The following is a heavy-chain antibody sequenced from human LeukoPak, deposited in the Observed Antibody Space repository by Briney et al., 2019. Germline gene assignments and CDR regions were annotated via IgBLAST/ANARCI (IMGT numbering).Heavy chain of an antibody. V-gene: IGHV4-34*01. CDR3: ARGLRWVRRRYFDY. D-gene: IGHD4-23*01. Sequence: SETLSLTCAVYGGSFSGYYRSWIRQPPGKGLEWIGEINHSGSTNYNPSLKSRVTISVDTSKNQFSLKLSSVTAADTAVYYCARGLRWVRRRYFDYWGQGTLVTVSS. CDR1: GGSFSGYY. CDR2: INHSGST. J-gene: IGHJ4*02.